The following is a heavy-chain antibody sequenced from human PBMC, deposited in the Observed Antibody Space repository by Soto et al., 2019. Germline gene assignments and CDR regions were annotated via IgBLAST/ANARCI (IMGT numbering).Heavy chain of an antibody. D-gene: IGHD2-8*01. CDR3: AREIMPLTNAWYFDL. CDR1: GGSISGGVHS. V-gene: IGHV4-30-4*01. CDR2: IFDSGST. Sequence: QVQLQESGPGLVKPSETLSLTCTVSGGSISGGVHSWSWIRQPPGKGLEWIGHIFDSGSTYYNPSLKTRLTISLATAKNQFSLRLSSVTAADTAVYSCAREIMPLTNAWYFDLWCRGTPVTVSS. J-gene: IGHJ2*01.